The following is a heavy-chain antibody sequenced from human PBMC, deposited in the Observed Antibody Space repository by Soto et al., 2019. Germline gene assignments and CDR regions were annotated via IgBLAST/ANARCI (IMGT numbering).Heavy chain of an antibody. CDR1: GGSISSSSYY. CDR3: ARQLGYCTNGVCYPDNNWFDP. V-gene: IGHV4-39*01. CDR2: IYYSGST. Sequence: QLQLQESGPGLVKPSETLSLTCTVSGGSISSSSYYWGWIRQPPGKGLEWIGSIYYSGSTYYNPSLKSRVTLSVDTSKNQFSLKRSSVTAADTAVYYCARQLGYCTNGVCYPDNNWFDPWGQGTLVTVSS. D-gene: IGHD2-8*01. J-gene: IGHJ5*02.